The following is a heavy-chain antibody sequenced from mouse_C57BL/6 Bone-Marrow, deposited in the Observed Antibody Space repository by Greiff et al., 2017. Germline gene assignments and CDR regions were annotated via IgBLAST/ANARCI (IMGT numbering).Heavy chain of an antibody. CDR3: ARGIYYDYVAWFAY. J-gene: IGHJ3*01. CDR2: INPNNGGT. D-gene: IGHD2-4*01. V-gene: IGHV1-26*01. CDR1: GYTFTDYY. Sequence: EVQLQQSGPELVKPGASVKISCKASGYTFTDYYMNWVKQSHGKSLEWIGDINPNNGGTSYNQKFKGKATLTVDKSSSTAYMELSSLTSEDSAVYYYARGIYYDYVAWFAYWGQGTLVTVSA.